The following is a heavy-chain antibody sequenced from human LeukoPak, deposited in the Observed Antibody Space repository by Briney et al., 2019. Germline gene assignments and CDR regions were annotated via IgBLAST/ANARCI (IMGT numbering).Heavy chain of an antibody. CDR3: ARCIAAAGFAFDI. J-gene: IGHJ3*02. CDR1: GGTFSSYT. D-gene: IGHD6-13*01. CDR2: IIPIPGIA. Sequence: SVKVSCKASGGTFSSYTISWVRQAPGQGLEWMGRIIPIPGIANYAQKFQGRVTITADKSTSTAYMELSSLRSEDTAVYYCARCIAAAGFAFDIWGQGTMVTVSS. V-gene: IGHV1-69*02.